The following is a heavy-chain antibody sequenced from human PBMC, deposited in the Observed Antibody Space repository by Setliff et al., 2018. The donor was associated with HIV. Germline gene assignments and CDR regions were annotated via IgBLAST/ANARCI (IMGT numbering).Heavy chain of an antibody. J-gene: IGHJ2*01. D-gene: IGHD2-15*01. CDR3: ARDTAVVIPGYFDL. Sequence: LRLSCAASGFTFSSYWMSWVRQAPGKGLEWVANIKQDGSEKYYVDSVKGRFTISRDNAKNSLYLQMNSLRAEDTAVYYCARDTAVVIPGYFDLWGRGTLVTVSS. CDR2: IKQDGSEK. V-gene: IGHV3-7*01. CDR1: GFTFSSYW.